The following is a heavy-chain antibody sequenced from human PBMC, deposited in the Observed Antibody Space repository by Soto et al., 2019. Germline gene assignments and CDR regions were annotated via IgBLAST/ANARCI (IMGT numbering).Heavy chain of an antibody. D-gene: IGHD1-26*01. CDR3: AGRGSGSYYDY. CDR2: ISGSGDST. V-gene: IGHV3-23*01. J-gene: IGHJ4*02. Sequence: EVQLLESGGGLVQPGGSLRLSCAASGFTFSSYAMRWVRQAPVKGLEWVSAISGSGDSTYYADSVKGRFTISRDNSKNTLYLQMNSLRAEVTAVYYCAGRGSGSYYDYWGQGTLVTVSS. CDR1: GFTFSSYA.